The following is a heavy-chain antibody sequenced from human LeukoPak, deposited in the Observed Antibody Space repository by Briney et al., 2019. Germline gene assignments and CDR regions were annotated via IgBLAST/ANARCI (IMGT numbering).Heavy chain of an antibody. CDR3: TTDGVGIEGATFDY. V-gene: IGHV3-15*01. CDR1: GFTFINAW. CDR2: IKAKAHGGTT. Sequence: GGSLRLSCAASGFTFINAWMAWVRQAPGKGLEWVGRIKAKAHGGTTDYAAPVKGRFTISRDDSKNTLYLQMNSLKTEDTAVYYCTTDGVGIEGATFDYWGQGTLVAVSS. D-gene: IGHD1-26*01. J-gene: IGHJ4*02.